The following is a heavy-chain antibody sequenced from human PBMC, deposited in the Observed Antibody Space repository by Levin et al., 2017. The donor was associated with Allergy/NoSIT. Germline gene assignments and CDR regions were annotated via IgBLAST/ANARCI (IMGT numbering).Heavy chain of an antibody. Sequence: GASVKVSCKASGGTFNTYAISWVRQAPGQGLEWMGGIIPLFATPTYAQNFQGRVTITADEFTRTVYMELSSLRSEDTAVYYCARDGWGSGTRYNWYDPWGQGTLVTVSS. D-gene: IGHD3-16*01. CDR1: GGTFNTYA. V-gene: IGHV1-69*13. J-gene: IGHJ5*02. CDR3: ARDGWGSGTRYNWYDP. CDR2: IIPLFATP.